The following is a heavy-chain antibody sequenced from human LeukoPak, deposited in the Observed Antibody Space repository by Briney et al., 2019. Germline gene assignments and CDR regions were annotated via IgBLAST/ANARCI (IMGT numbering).Heavy chain of an antibody. V-gene: IGHV4-4*07. J-gene: IGHJ4*02. D-gene: IGHD3-10*01. CDR2: IYTSGST. Sequence: PSETLSLTCTVSGGSISSYYWSSIRQPAGKGLEWIGRIYTSGSTNYNPSLKSRVTMSVDTSKNQFSLKLSSVTAADTAVYYCARERGQSLWFGELLYFDYWGQGTLVTVSS. CDR1: GGSISSYY. CDR3: ARERGQSLWFGELLYFDY.